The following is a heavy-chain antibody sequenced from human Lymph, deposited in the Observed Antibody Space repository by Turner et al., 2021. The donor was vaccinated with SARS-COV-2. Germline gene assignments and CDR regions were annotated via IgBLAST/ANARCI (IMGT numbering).Heavy chain of an antibody. CDR2: IKQDGSEK. CDR1: GFTFSYYW. Sequence: EVQLVESGGGLVQPGGSLRLSCAASGFTFSYYWMSWVRQAPGKGLEWVANIKQDGSEKYYVDSVKGRFTISRDNAKNSLFLQMNSLRAGDTAVYYCARMGSSSWYFDYWGQGTLVTVSS. CDR3: ARMGSSSWYFDY. J-gene: IGHJ4*02. V-gene: IGHV3-7*01. D-gene: IGHD1-26*01.